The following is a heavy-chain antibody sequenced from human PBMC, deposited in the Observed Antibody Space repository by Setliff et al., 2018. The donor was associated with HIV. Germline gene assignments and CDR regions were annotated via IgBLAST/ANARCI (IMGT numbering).Heavy chain of an antibody. CDR1: GASISRSTYS. V-gene: IGHV4-39*01. CDR2: ISYTGST. CDR3: ARHAFNGGWFGELLLPYFDN. D-gene: IGHD3-10*01. Sequence: SETLSLTCTVSGASISRSTYSWGWIRQPPGKGLEWIGSISYTGSTDYTPSLKSRLTISVDTSKNQFSLKLTSVTAADTALYYCARHAFNGGWFGELLLPYFDNWGRGTLVTVS. J-gene: IGHJ4*02.